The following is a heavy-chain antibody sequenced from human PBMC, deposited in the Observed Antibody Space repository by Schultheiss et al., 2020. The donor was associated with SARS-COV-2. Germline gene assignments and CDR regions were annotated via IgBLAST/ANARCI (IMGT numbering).Heavy chain of an antibody. CDR3: VCEWLFRYYGMDV. CDR2: ISSSGSTI. Sequence: GGSLRLSCAASGFTFSDYYMSWIRQAPGKGLEWVSYISSSGSTIYYADSVKGRFTISRDNAKNTLYLQMNSLRAEDTAVYYCVCEWLFRYYGMDVWGQGTTVTVSS. V-gene: IGHV3-11*01. CDR1: GFTFSDYY. J-gene: IGHJ6*02. D-gene: IGHD3-3*01.